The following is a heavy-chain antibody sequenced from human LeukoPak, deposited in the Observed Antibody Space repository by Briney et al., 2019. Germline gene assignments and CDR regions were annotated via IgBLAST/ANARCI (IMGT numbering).Heavy chain of an antibody. CDR3: ARGRRNSRSFDY. V-gene: IGHV4-34*01. J-gene: IGHJ4*02. CDR2: INHSGST. Sequence: SETLSLTCAVYGGSFSGYYWSWIRQPPGKGLEWIGEINHSGSTNYNPSLKSRVTISVDTSKNQFSLKLSSVTAADTAVYYYARGRRNSRSFDYWGQGTLVTVSS. CDR1: GGSFSGYY. D-gene: IGHD6-13*01.